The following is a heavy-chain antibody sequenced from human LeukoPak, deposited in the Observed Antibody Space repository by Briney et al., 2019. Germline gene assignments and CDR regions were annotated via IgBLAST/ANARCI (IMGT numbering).Heavy chain of an antibody. CDR1: GYTFTSYG. Sequence: ASVKVSCKASGYTFTSYGISWVRQAPGQGLEWMGRIIPILGIANYAQKFQGRVTITADKSTSTAYMELSSLRSEDTAVYYCAREGYYDSSGLRYFDYWGQGTLVTVSS. CDR2: IIPILGIA. J-gene: IGHJ4*02. V-gene: IGHV1-69*04. CDR3: AREGYYDSSGLRYFDY. D-gene: IGHD3-22*01.